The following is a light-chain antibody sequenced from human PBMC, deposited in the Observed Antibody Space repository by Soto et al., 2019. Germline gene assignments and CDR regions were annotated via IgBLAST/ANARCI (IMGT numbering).Light chain of an antibody. CDR3: QQLNSYLFT. Sequence: DIQMTQSPSTLSGSVGDRVTITCRASQTISSWLAWYQQKPGKAPKLLIYGASTLLSGVPSRFSGSGSGTEFTLTISSLQPEDFASYYCQQLNSYLFTFGQGTRLEIK. CDR2: GAS. CDR1: QTISSW. V-gene: IGKV1-9*01. J-gene: IGKJ5*01.